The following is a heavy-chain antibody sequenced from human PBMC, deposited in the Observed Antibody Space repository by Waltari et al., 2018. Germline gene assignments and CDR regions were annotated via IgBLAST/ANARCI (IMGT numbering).Heavy chain of an antibody. V-gene: IGHV5-51*01. CDR3: ARRRQRNWFDP. J-gene: IGHJ5*02. CDR2: IDPGDSDT. Sequence: EVQLVQSGAEVKKPGESLKISCKGSGYSFTSYWIGWVRQMPGKGLEGMGLIDPGDSDTSYSPSFQGQVTISADKSISTADLQWSSLKASDTAMYYCARRRQRNWFDPWGQGTRVTVAS. CDR1: GYSFTSYW.